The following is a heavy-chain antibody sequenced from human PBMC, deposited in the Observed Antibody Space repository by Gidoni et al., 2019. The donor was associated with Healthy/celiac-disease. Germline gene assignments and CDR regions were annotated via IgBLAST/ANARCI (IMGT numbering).Heavy chain of an antibody. J-gene: IGHJ3*02. CDR1: GFSLSTSGVG. CDR2: IYWDDDK. D-gene: IGHD3-16*02. V-gene: IGHV2-5*02. Sequence: QITLKESGPTLVKPTQTLTLTCTFSGFSLSTSGVGVGWIRQPPGKALEWLALIYWDDDKRYSPSLKSRLTITKDTSKNQVVLTMTNMDPVDTATYYCAHWLLRYDYVWGSYRSDAFDIWGQGTMVTVSS. CDR3: AHWLLRYDYVWGSYRSDAFDI.